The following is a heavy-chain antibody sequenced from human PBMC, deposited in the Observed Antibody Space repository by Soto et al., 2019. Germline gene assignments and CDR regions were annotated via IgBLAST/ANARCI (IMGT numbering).Heavy chain of an antibody. CDR3: TKALVVPAALDL. CDR1: GFTFSSYA. V-gene: IGHV3-23*01. D-gene: IGHD2-2*01. J-gene: IGHJ2*01. CDR2: ISGSGGST. Sequence: EVQLLESGGGLVQPGGSLRLSCAASGFTFSSYAMSWVRQAPGKGLEWVSAISGSGGSTYYANSVKGRFTISSDNSKNTLYLQMNSLRAEDTAVYYCTKALVVPAALDLWGRGTLVTVSS.